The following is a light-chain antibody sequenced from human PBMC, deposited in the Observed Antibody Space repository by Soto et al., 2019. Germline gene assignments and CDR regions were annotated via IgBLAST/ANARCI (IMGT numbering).Light chain of an antibody. CDR1: QRVSRN. Sequence: EIVMTQSPATLSVSPGERATLSCRASQRVSRNLAWYQQKPGQAPRLLIYDASTRATGVPARFSGSGSGTEFTLTISSLQSEDFAVYYCQQYNDWQWTFGQGTKVDI. J-gene: IGKJ1*01. CDR3: QQYNDWQWT. V-gene: IGKV3-15*01. CDR2: DAS.